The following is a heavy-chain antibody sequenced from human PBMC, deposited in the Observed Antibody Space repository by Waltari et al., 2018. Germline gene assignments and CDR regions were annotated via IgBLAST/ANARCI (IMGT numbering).Heavy chain of an antibody. V-gene: IGHV4-38-2*02. D-gene: IGHD1-26*01. J-gene: IGHJ4*02. CDR2: IYHSGST. Sequence: QVQLQEPGPGLVKPSETLSLTCAVSGYSISSGYYWGWIRQPPGKGLEWIGSIYHSGSTYYNPSLKSRVTISVDTSKNQFSLKLSSVTAADTAVYYCAREPRTSGSCTFDYWGQGTLVTVSS. CDR1: GYSISSGYY. CDR3: AREPRTSGSCTFDY.